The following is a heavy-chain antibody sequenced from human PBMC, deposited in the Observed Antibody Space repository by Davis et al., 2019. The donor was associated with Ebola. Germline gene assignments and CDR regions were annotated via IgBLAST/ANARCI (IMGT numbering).Heavy chain of an antibody. CDR3: ARRRDGYPYYFDY. CDR1: GGSFSGYY. CDR2: INHSGST. D-gene: IGHD5-24*01. V-gene: IGHV4-34*01. J-gene: IGHJ4*02. Sequence: SETLSLTCAVYGGSFSGYYWSWIRQPPGKGLEWIGEINHSGSTNYNPSLKSRVTISVDTSKKQFSLKLNSVTAADTAVYFCARRRDGYPYYFDYWGQGTLVTVSS.